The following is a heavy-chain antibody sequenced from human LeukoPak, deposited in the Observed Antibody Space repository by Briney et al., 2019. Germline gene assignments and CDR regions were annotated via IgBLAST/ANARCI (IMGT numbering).Heavy chain of an antibody. Sequence: PSETLSLTCAVYGGSFSGYYWSWIRQPPGKGLEWTGEINHSGSTNYIPSLKSRVTISVDTSKNQFSLKLSSVTAADTAVYYCARMCSGGSCYHQSDYWGQGTVVTVSS. V-gene: IGHV4-34*01. D-gene: IGHD2-15*01. J-gene: IGHJ4*02. CDR2: INHSGST. CDR3: ARMCSGGSCYHQSDY. CDR1: GGSFSGYY.